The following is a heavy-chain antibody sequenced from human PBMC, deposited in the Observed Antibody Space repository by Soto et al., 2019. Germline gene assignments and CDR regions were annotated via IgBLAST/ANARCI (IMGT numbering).Heavy chain of an antibody. D-gene: IGHD3-10*01. J-gene: IGHJ4*02. Sequence: PGGSLRLSCAASGFTFSSYAMSWVRQAPGKWLEWVSAISGSGGSTYYADSVKGRFTISRDNSKNTLYLQMNSLRAEDTAVYYCAKDQDDTMVRGVIISVGLDYWGQGTLVTVSS. CDR3: AKDQDDTMVRGVIISVGLDY. CDR2: ISGSGGST. V-gene: IGHV3-23*01. CDR1: GFTFSSYA.